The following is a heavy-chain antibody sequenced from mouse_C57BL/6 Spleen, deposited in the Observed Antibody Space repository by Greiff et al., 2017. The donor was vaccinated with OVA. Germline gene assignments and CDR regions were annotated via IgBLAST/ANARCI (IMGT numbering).Heavy chain of an antibody. CDR2: IYPGDGDT. J-gene: IGHJ2*01. CDR1: GYAFSSYW. V-gene: IGHV1-80*01. Sequence: QVQLKQSGAELVKPGASVKISCKASGYAFSSYWMNWVKQRPGKGLEWIGQIYPGDGDTNYNGKFKGKATLTADKSSSTAYMQLSSLTSEDSAVYFCARSRDYGSSSDYWGQGTTLTVSS. CDR3: ARSRDYGSSSDY. D-gene: IGHD1-1*01.